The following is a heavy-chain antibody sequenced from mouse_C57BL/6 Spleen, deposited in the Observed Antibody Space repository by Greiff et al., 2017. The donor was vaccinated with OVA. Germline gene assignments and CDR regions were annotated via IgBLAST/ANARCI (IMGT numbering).Heavy chain of an antibody. CDR3: ARGGTYYYGSTFAY. D-gene: IGHD1-1*01. V-gene: IGHV1-80*01. CDR1: GYAFSSYW. CDR2: IYPGDGDT. J-gene: IGHJ3*01. Sequence: QVQLQQSGAELVKPGASVKISCKASGYAFSSYWMNWVKQRPGKGLEWIGQIYPGDGDTNYNGKFKGKATLTADKSSSTAYMQLSSLTSEDSAVYFCARGGTYYYGSTFAYWGQGTLVTVSA.